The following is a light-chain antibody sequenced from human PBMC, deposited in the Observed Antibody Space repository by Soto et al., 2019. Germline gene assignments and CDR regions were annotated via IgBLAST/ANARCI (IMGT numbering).Light chain of an antibody. V-gene: IGLV2-8*01. CDR1: SSDVGGYNY. CDR2: DVS. CDR3: TSYAGSNNFVA. J-gene: IGLJ2*01. Sequence: QSALTQPPSASGSPGQSVTISCTGTSSDVGGYNYVSWYQQHPGKAPKLMIYDVSRRPSGVPDRFFGSKSGNTASLTVSGLQAEDEADYYCTSYAGSNNFVAFGGGTKLTVL.